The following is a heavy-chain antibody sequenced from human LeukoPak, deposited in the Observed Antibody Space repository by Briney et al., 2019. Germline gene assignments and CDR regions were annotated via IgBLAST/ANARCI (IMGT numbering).Heavy chain of an antibody. Sequence: SETLSLTCGVSGGSISSSNWWSWVRQPPGKGLEWIGEIYHSGSTNYNPSLKSRVTISVDKSKKQFSLKLSSVTAADTAVYYCARQEETYSSGDYYYYMDVWGKGTTVTISS. V-gene: IGHV4-4*02. J-gene: IGHJ6*03. CDR2: IYHSGST. CDR3: ARQEETYSSGDYYYYMDV. CDR1: GGSISSSNW. D-gene: IGHD6-19*01.